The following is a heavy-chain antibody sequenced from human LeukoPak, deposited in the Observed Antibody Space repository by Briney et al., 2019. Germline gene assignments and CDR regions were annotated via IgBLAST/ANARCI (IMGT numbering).Heavy chain of an antibody. D-gene: IGHD5-18*01. J-gene: IGHJ4*02. CDR3: ARRGGYSYGPYYFDY. CDR1: GYTFTSYG. V-gene: IGHV1-18*01. CDR2: ISAYNGNT. Sequence: AASVTVSCKASGYTFTSYGISWVRQAPGQGLEWMGWISAYNGNTNYAQKLQGRVTMTTDTSTSTAYMELRSLRSDDTAVYYCARRGGYSYGPYYFDYWGQGTLVTVSS.